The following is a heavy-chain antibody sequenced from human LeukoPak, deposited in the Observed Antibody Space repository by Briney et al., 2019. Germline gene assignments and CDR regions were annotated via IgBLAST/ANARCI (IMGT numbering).Heavy chain of an antibody. CDR2: ISGSGGST. CDR3: AKARAGYSYGYAFFDY. J-gene: IGHJ4*02. D-gene: IGHD5-18*01. CDR1: GFTFSSYA. V-gene: IGHV3-23*01. Sequence: GGSLRLSCAASGFTFSSYAMSWVRQAPGKGLEWVSAISGSGGSTYYADSVKGRFTISRDNSKNTLYLQMNSLRAEDTAVYYCAKARAGYSYGYAFFDYWGQGTPVTVSS.